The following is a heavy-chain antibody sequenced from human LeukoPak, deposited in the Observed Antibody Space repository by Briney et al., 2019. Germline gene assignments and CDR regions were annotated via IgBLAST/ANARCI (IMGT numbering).Heavy chain of an antibody. Sequence: SETLSLTCAVSGYSISSGYYWGWIRQPPGRGLEWIGGIYHSGSTYYNPSLKSRVTISVDTSKNQFSLKLSSVTAADTAVYYCARGDFWSGYYPPSWFDPWGQGTLVTVSS. CDR3: ARGDFWSGYYPPSWFDP. CDR2: IYHSGST. V-gene: IGHV4-38-2*01. D-gene: IGHD3-3*01. J-gene: IGHJ5*02. CDR1: GYSISSGYY.